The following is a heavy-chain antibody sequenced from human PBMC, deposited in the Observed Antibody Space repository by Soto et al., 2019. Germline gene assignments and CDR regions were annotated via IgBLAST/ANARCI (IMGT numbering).Heavy chain of an antibody. V-gene: IGHV4-30-4*01. Sequence: SETLSLTCTVSGGSIGSCVYFWSWIRQPPGKGLEWIGFISYTGSAYYNPSLKSRAAISVDTSKNQFSLKLTSVTAADAAVYYCATMGATAGSYYFEYWGQGALVTVSS. D-gene: IGHD1-26*01. J-gene: IGHJ4*02. CDR3: ATMGATAGSYYFEY. CDR1: GGSIGSCVYF. CDR2: ISYTGSA.